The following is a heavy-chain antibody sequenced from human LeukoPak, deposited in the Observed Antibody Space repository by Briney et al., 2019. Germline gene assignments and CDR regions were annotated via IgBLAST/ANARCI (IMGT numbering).Heavy chain of an antibody. CDR1: GGSVSSGNYY. J-gene: IGHJ3*02. CDR3: ARSDYSGSGTYTEFDAFDI. D-gene: IGHD3-10*01. Sequence: SETLSLTCTVSGGSVSSGNYYWSWIRQPPGKGLEWIVYIYYSGSTNYNPSLKSRVTISMDTSKDQFSLKLSSVTAADSAVYYCARSDYSGSGTYTEFDAFDIWGQGPMVTVSS. CDR2: IYYSGST. V-gene: IGHV4-61*01.